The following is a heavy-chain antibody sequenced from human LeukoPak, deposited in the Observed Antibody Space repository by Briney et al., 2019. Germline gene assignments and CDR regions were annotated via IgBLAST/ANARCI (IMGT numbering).Heavy chain of an antibody. V-gene: IGHV3-23*01. D-gene: IGHD4-17*01. J-gene: IGHJ3*01. Sequence: GGSLRLSCVASGFTFSSYAMSWVRQAPGKGLEWVSAISGSGGSTNYADSVKDRFTISRDNSKNTLYLQMNGLRAEDTAVFYCAKIYRAHGDYHSFDVWGQGTMVTVSS. CDR3: AKIYRAHGDYHSFDV. CDR2: ISGSGGST. CDR1: GFTFSSYA.